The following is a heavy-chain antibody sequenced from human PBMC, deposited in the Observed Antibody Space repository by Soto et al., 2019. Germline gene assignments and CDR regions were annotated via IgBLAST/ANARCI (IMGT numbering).Heavy chain of an antibody. CDR2: IWYDGSNK. Sequence: GGSLRLSCAASGFTFSSYGMHWVRQAPGKGLEWVAVIWYDGSNKYYADSVKGRFTISRDNSKNTLYLQMNSLRAEDTAVYYCASGGNWFDPWGQGTLVTVSS. CDR1: GFTFSSYG. V-gene: IGHV3-33*01. CDR3: ASGGNWFDP. D-gene: IGHD3-10*01. J-gene: IGHJ5*02.